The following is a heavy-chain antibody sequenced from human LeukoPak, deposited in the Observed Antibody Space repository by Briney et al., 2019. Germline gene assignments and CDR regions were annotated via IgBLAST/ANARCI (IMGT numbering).Heavy chain of an antibody. CDR2: INPSGGST. D-gene: IGHD6-13*01. V-gene: IGHV1-46*03. J-gene: IGHJ4*02. CDR1: GYTFTSYY. Sequence: ASVKVSCKASGYTFTSYYMHWVRQAPGQGLEWMGIINPSGGSTSYAQKFQGRVTMTRDMSTSTVYMELSSLRSEDTAVYYCALGRGTIAAATLHFVYWGQGTLVTVSS. CDR3: ALGRGTIAAATLHFVY.